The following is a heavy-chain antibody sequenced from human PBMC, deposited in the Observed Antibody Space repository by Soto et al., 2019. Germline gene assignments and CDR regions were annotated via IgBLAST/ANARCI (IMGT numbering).Heavy chain of an antibody. D-gene: IGHD3-16*01. J-gene: IGHJ5*02. CDR3: ARMATFGSLNWFNP. V-gene: IGHV1-8*01. Sequence: ASVKVSCKASGYSFTNNDVTWVRQATGQGLEWMGWMNPGSGDTGYAQKFQGRVTMTRDISIATAYMELSSLRSDDTAIYYCARMATFGSLNWFNPWGQGTLVTVS. CDR2: MNPGSGDT. CDR1: GYSFTNND.